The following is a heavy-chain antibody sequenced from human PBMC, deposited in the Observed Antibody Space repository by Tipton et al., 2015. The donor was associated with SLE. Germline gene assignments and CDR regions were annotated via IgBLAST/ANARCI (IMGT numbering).Heavy chain of an antibody. Sequence: SLRLSCAASGFTFSSYAMSWDRQAPGKGLEWVSAISGSGGSTYYADSVKGRFTISRDNSKNSLYLQMNSLRAEDTAVYYCARDQGSVYNWFDLWGQGTLVTVSS. J-gene: IGHJ5*02. D-gene: IGHD3-10*01. CDR3: ARDQGSVYNWFDL. CDR2: ISGSGGST. CDR1: GFTFSSYA. V-gene: IGHV3-23*01.